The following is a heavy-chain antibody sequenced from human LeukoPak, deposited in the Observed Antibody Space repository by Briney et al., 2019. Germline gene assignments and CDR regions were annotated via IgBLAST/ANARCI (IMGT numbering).Heavy chain of an antibody. Sequence: PGGSLRLSCAASGFTFSSYAMHWVRQAPGKGLEWVAVISYDGSNKYYADSVKGRFTISRDNSKNTLYLQMNSLRTEDTALYYCAKDRVSLNDYYYYMDVWGKGTTVTVSS. D-gene: IGHD6-13*01. CDR2: ISYDGSNK. J-gene: IGHJ6*03. CDR3: AKDRVSLNDYYYYMDV. CDR1: GFTFSSYA. V-gene: IGHV3-30-3*01.